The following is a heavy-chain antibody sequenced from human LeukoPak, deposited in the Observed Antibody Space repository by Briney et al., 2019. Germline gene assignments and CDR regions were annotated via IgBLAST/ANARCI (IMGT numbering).Heavy chain of an antibody. D-gene: IGHD6-13*01. CDR1: GGSINKSNW. Sequence: SETLSLTCAVSGGSINKSNWWSWVRQPPGKGLEWIGEINHSGSTNYNPSLKSRVTISVDTSKNQFSLKLSSVTAADTAVYYCARQRIAAARSPFDYWGQGTLVTVSS. J-gene: IGHJ4*02. CDR3: ARQRIAAARSPFDY. V-gene: IGHV4-4*02. CDR2: INHSGST.